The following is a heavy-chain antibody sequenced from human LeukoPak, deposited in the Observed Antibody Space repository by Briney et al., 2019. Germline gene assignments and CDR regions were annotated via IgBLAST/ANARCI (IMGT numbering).Heavy chain of an antibody. V-gene: IGHV3-21*01. J-gene: IGHJ4*02. CDR3: ARASPGYSSGWYKSYY. D-gene: IGHD6-19*01. CDR1: GFTFSSYS. Sequence: GGSLRLSCAASGFTFSSYSMNWVRQAPGKGLEWVSSISSSSSYIYYAGSVKGRFTISRDNAKNSLYLQMNSLRAEDTAVYYCARASPGYSSGWYKSYYWGQGTLVTVSS. CDR2: ISSSSSYI.